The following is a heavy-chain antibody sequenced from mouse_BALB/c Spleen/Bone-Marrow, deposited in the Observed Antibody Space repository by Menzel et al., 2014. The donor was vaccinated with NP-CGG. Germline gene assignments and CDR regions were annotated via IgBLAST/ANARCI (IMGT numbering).Heavy chain of an antibody. CDR2: IYPGDGDT. J-gene: IGHJ2*01. Sequence: VQLQESGAELVRPGSPVKISCKASGYAFSVYWMNWVKQRPGQSLEWIGQIYPGDGDTNYNGKFKGRATLTADKSSNTAYMQLSSLTSEDSAVYFCARGGISVDYWGQGTTLTVSS. CDR3: ARGGISVDY. CDR1: GYAFSVYW. V-gene: IGHV1-80*01.